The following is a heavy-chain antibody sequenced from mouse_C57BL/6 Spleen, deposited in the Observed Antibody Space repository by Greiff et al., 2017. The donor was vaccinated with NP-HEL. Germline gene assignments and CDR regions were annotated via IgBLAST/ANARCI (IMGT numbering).Heavy chain of an antibody. Sequence: EVHLVESGAELVRPGASVKLSCTASGFNIKDDYMHWVKQRPEQGLEWIGWIDPENGDTEYASKFQGKATITADTSSNTAYLQLSSLTSEDTAVYYCTTYLDYYGSSLDYWGQGTTLTVSS. D-gene: IGHD1-1*01. CDR3: TTYLDYYGSSLDY. J-gene: IGHJ2*01. CDR2: IDPENGDT. CDR1: GFNIKDDY. V-gene: IGHV14-4*01.